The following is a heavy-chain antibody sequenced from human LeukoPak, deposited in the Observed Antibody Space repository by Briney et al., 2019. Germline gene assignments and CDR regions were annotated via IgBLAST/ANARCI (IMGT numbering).Heavy chain of an antibody. Sequence: SETLSLTCTVSGVSISSADNYWTWIRQPPGKGLELIGYIYYSGSAYYNPSLKGRVNISLDTSKNQVSLKLTAADTAVYYCVRDKWVRAGSSWLHYGMDVWGQGTTVTVSS. CDR3: VRDKWVRAGSSWLHYGMDV. CDR2: IYYSGSA. CDR1: GVSISSADNY. D-gene: IGHD6-13*01. V-gene: IGHV4-30-4*01. J-gene: IGHJ6*02.